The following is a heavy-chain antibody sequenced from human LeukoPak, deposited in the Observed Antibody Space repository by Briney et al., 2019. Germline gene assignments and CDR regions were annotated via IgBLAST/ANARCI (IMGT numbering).Heavy chain of an antibody. V-gene: IGHV3-33*08. Sequence: GRSLRLSCAASGFTFTNYGMHWVRQAPGKGLEWVAFIRNDGSNKYYAESVKGRFTISRDNSKNTLYLQMNSLRAEDTAVYYCARRAGAYSHPYDYWGQGTLVTVSS. CDR3: ARRAGAYSHPYDY. CDR1: GFTFTNYG. CDR2: IRNDGSNK. J-gene: IGHJ4*02. D-gene: IGHD4/OR15-4a*01.